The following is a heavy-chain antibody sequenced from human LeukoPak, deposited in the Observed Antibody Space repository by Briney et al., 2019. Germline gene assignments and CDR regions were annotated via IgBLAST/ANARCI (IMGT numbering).Heavy chain of an antibody. CDR2: IAGRGDVT. D-gene: IGHD6-19*01. J-gene: IGHJ4*02. CDR3: AREDRSSGFYGLDY. CDR1: GFTFRSYA. Sequence: GGSLRLSCAASGFTFRSYAMNWVRLAPGKGLEWVSSIAGRGDVTYYADSVKGRFTISRDNSKNTLYLQMSSLRAEDTAAYHCAREDRSSGFYGLDYWGQGTLVTVSS. V-gene: IGHV3-23*01.